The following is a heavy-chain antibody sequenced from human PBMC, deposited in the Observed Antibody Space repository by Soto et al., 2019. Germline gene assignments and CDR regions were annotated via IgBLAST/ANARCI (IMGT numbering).Heavy chain of an antibody. CDR1: GFTFDNYA. J-gene: IGHJ5*01. CDR3: ATDVWPSLYTSSGFDC. Sequence: EVQLVESGGGFLQPGRSLRLSCAASGFTFDNYAMPWVRQVPGKGLEWVSGLSGNSGSREYADSVKGRFIISRANAKNSLFLELDSLRPEDTALYYGATDVWPSLYTSSGFDCWGQGTLFTVSS. V-gene: IGHV3-9*01. CDR2: LSGNSGSR. D-gene: IGHD6-13*01.